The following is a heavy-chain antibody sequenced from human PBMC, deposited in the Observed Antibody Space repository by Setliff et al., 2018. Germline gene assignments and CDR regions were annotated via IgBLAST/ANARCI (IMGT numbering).Heavy chain of an antibody. J-gene: IGHJ3*02. CDR3: AIVGVTIFGVVDGAFDI. V-gene: IGHV7-4-1*02. Sequence: ASVKVSCKASGYTFTSYAMNWVRQAPGQGLEWMGWINTNTGNPTYAQGFTGRFVFSLDTSVSTAYLQISSLKAEDTAVYYCAIVGVTIFGVVDGAFDIWGQGTRVTVSS. D-gene: IGHD3-3*01. CDR2: INTNTGNP. CDR1: GYTFTSYA.